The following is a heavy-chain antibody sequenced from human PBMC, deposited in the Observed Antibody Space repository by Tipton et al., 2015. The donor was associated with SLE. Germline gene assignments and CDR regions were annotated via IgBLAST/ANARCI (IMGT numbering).Heavy chain of an antibody. J-gene: IGHJ4*02. CDR2: INHSGST. Sequence: TLSLTCAVYGGSFNTYFWSWIRQPPGKGLEWIGEINHSGSTDYNPSLKSRVTISEDTSKNQFSLKLSSVTAADTAVYYCARGVVGYIDYWGQGTLVTVSS. CDR1: GGSFNTYF. CDR3: ARGVVGYIDY. V-gene: IGHV4-34*01.